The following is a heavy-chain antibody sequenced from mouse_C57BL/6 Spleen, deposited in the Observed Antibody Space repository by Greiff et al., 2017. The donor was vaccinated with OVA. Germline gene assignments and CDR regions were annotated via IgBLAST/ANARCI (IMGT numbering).Heavy chain of an antibody. CDR1: GYTFTSYW. J-gene: IGHJ1*03. V-gene: IGHV1-69*01. CDR2: IDPSDSYT. CDR3: ARAGDTAVGWYLDV. Sequence: QVQLQQPGAELVMPGASVKLSCKASGYTFTSYWMHWVKQRPGQGLEWIGEIDPSDSYTNYNQKLKGKSTMTVDKSSSTAYMQLSSLTSEDSAVYYCARAGDTAVGWYLDVWGTGTTVTVSS.